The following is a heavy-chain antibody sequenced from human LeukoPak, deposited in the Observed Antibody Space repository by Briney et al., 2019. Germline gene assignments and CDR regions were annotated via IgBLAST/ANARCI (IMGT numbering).Heavy chain of an antibody. CDR2: YYSGST. CDR3: ARETYYYDSSGYSPAFDI. V-gene: IGHV4-59*01. Sequence: YYSGSTNYNPSLKSRVTISVDTSKNQFSLKLSSVTAADTAVYYCARETYYYDSSGYSPAFDIWGQGTMVTVSS. D-gene: IGHD3-22*01. J-gene: IGHJ3*02.